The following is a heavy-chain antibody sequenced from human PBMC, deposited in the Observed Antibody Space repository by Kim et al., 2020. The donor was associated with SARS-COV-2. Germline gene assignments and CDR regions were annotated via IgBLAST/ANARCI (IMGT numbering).Heavy chain of an antibody. J-gene: IGHJ6*03. D-gene: IGHD3-22*01. CDR2: IYYSGST. CDR3: ARSIALGGHYYDSSGNYYYYYMDV. V-gene: IGHV4-59*01. Sequence: SETLSLTCTVSGGSISSYYWSWIRQPPGKGLEWIGYIYYSGSTNYNPSLKSRVTISVDTSKNQFSLKLSSVTAADTAVYYCARSIALGGHYYDSSGNYYYYYMDVWGKGTTVTVSS. CDR1: GGSISSYY.